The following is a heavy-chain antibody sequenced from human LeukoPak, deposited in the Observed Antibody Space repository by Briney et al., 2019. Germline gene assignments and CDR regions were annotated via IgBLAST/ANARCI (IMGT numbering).Heavy chain of an antibody. Sequence: GGSLRLSCAVSGFTFSSYSMHWVRQAPGKGLEWVAVIWYDGSNKYYADSVKGRFTISRDNSKNTLYLQMNSLRAEDTAVYYCARDDPQVGFDYWGQGTLVTVSS. CDR1: GFTFSSYS. CDR3: ARDDPQVGFDY. J-gene: IGHJ4*02. V-gene: IGHV3-33*08. CDR2: IWYDGSNK.